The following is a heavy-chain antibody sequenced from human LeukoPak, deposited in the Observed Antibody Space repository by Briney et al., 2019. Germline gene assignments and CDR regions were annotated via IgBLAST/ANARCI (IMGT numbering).Heavy chain of an antibody. CDR2: IYASGDT. J-gene: IGHJ4*02. CDR1: GFTVSSNH. Sequence: GGSLRLSCAASGFTVSSNHMSWVRQAPGKGLEWVSIIYASGDTYYADSVKGRFTISRDNSKNMLYLQVNSLRADDTAVYYCARVVVLSGYDYLDYWGQGTLVTVSS. CDR3: ARVVVLSGYDYLDY. V-gene: IGHV3-53*01. D-gene: IGHD5-12*01.